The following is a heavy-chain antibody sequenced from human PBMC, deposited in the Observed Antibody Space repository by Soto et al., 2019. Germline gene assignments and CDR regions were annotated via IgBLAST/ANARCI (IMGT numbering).Heavy chain of an antibody. J-gene: IGHJ4*02. D-gene: IGHD6-19*01. CDR3: AILEGGVAGTLNY. CDR1: GYTFTGYY. CDR2: INPSGGTT. V-gene: IGHV1-46*01. Sequence: ASVKVSCKASGYTFTGYYMHWVRQAPGQGLEWMGVINPSGGTTTYAQKFQGRVTMARDTSTSTVYMELSSLRSEDTAVYYCAILEGGVAGTLNYWGQGTLVTVSS.